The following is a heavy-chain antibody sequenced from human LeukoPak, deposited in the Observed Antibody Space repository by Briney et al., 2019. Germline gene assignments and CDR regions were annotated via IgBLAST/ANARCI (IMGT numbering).Heavy chain of an antibody. CDR1: GFTFSSYA. CDR2: LSASGGTT. J-gene: IGHJ4*02. V-gene: IGHV3-23*01. Sequence: GGSLRLSCAASGFTFSSYAMSWVRQAPGKGLEWVSALSASGGTTYYADSVKGRFTISRDNSKNMVFLQMNSLRAEDTAVYYCARDQGATLVRGVTPYLDYWGQGTLVSVSS. D-gene: IGHD3-10*01. CDR3: ARDQGATLVRGVTPYLDY.